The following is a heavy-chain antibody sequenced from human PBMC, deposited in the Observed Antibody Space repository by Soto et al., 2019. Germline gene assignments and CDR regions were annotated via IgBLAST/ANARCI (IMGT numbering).Heavy chain of an antibody. J-gene: IGHJ4*02. D-gene: IGHD2-15*01. V-gene: IGHV3-23*01. CDR3: AKDRRSGANSAVYFDF. CDR2: ISATGGGT. Sequence: PGGSLRLSCAASGFKFSNYAMSWVRQAPGKGLEWVSLISATGGGTYYADSVKGRFTISRDNSHNTLYLQVHSLTVEYTAVYYCAKDRRSGANSAVYFDFWGQGAQVTVSS. CDR1: GFKFSNYA.